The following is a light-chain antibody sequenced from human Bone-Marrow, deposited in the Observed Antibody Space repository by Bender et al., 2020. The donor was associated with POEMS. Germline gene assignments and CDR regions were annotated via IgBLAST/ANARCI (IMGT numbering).Light chain of an antibody. CDR1: SSDVGDYNY. Sequence: QSALTQPASVSASPGQSITISCTGTSSDVGDYNYVSWYQQHPGKAPKLMIYDVTYRPSGVPDRFSGSKSGTSASLAITGLQAEDEGDDYCQSYDNSLGGWVFGGGTKLTVL. J-gene: IGLJ3*02. V-gene: IGLV2-14*03. CDR3: QSYDNSLGGWV. CDR2: DVT.